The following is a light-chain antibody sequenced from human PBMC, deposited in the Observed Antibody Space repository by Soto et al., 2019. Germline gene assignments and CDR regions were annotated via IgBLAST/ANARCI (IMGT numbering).Light chain of an antibody. Sequence: DIQMTQSPSTLSASVGDRVTITCRASQSISSWLAWYQQKPGKAPKLLIYDASSLESGVPSRFSGSGSGTEFTLTISSLQPEDFATYYCHRYTSYPWTFGQGTKVEI. V-gene: IGKV1-5*01. CDR2: DAS. CDR3: HRYTSYPWT. CDR1: QSISSW. J-gene: IGKJ1*01.